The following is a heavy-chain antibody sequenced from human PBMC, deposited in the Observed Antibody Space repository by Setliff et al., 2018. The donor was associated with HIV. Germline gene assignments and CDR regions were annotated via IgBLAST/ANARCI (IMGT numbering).Heavy chain of an antibody. D-gene: IGHD1-26*01. V-gene: IGHV4-4*07. Sequence: SETLSLTCTVSDDSISSNYWSWIRQSAGKGLEWVGRIYTGGRTNYNPSLKGRVTMSVDTSKNQFSLNLSSVTAADTAVYYCARDFGGSYFFGYYYGMDVWGQGTTVTVSS. CDR1: DDSISSNY. CDR2: IYTGGRT. CDR3: ARDFGGSYFFGYYYGMDV. J-gene: IGHJ6*02.